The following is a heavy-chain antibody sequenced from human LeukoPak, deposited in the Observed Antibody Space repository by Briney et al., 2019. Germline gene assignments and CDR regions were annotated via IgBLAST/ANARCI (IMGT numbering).Heavy chain of an antibody. V-gene: IGHV1-3*01. J-gene: IGHJ5*02. CDR2: INAGNGNR. CDR3: ARGRGLIGTSRFDP. D-gene: IGHD3-10*01. CDR1: GYTFSNSG. Sequence: ASVKVSCKTSGYTFSNSGLYWVRQAPGQSLEWMGWINAGNGNRKYSQKFQDRLTITRDTSASTVYMELNGLKSEDTAMYFCARGRGLIGTSRFDPWGQGTLVIVSS.